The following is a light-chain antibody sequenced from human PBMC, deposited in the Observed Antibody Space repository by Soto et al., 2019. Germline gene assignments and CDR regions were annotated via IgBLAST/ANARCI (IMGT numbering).Light chain of an antibody. V-gene: IGKV3-20*01. CDR2: GAS. J-gene: IGKJ2*01. CDR1: QSVSGTY. Sequence: EIVLTQSPGTLSLSPGERATLSCRASQSVSGTYLAWYQQKPGQAPRLLIYGASSRATGIPDRFSGSGSGIDFTLTISRLEPEDFAVYYCQQYGTSPPYTFGQGTKVEIK. CDR3: QQYGTSPPYT.